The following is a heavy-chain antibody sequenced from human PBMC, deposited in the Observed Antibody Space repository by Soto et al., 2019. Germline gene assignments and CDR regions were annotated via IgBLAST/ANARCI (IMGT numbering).Heavy chain of an antibody. D-gene: IGHD3-3*01. Sequence: PSETLSLTCTVSGGSISSGGYYWSWIRQHPGKGLEWIGYIYYSGSTYYKSSLKSRVTISVDTSKNQFSLKLSSVTAADTAVYYCARLRDFWGGYPFDYWGQGTLVTVSS. CDR2: IYYSGST. V-gene: IGHV4-31*03. CDR1: GGSISSGGYY. CDR3: ARLRDFWGGYPFDY. J-gene: IGHJ4*02.